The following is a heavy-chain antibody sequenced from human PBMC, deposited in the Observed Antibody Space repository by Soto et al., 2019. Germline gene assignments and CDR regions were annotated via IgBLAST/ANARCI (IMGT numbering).Heavy chain of an antibody. V-gene: IGHV4-34*01. J-gene: IGHJ5*02. CDR2: INHSGST. CDR3: ARRTRRSNRNTGPVGIWFDP. D-gene: IGHD1-26*01. CDR1: GGSFSGYY. Sequence: PSETLSLTCAVYGGSFSGYYWSWIRQPPGKGLEWIGEINHSGSTNYNPSLKSRVTISVDTSKNQFSLKLSSVTAADTAVYYCARRTRRSNRNTGPVGIWFDPWGQGTLVTVSS.